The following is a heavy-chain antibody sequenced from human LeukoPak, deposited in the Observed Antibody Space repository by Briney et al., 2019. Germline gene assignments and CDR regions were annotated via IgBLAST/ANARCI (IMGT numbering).Heavy chain of an antibody. Sequence: GGSLRLSCAASGFTFCSYSMNRVRPAPGKGLEWVSSISSSSSYIYYADSVKGRFTISRDNTTNSLYLQMSSLRAEDTAVYYCARVDYRFNWFDRWGQGTLVTVSS. D-gene: IGHD4-11*01. V-gene: IGHV3-21*01. CDR2: ISSSSSYI. CDR3: ARVDYRFNWFDR. J-gene: IGHJ5*02. CDR1: GFTFCSYS.